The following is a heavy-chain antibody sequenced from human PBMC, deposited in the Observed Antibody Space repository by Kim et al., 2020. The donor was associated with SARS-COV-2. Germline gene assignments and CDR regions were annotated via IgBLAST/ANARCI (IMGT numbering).Heavy chain of an antibody. J-gene: IGHJ6*02. CDR2: TYYRSKLYN. Sequence: SQTLSLTCAISGDSVSSNSAAWNWIRQSPSRGLEWLGRTYYRSKLYNDYAVSVKSRITINPDTSKNQFSLQLNSVTPEDTAVYYCAISIAASGTDDYFYYYGMDVWGQGTTVTVSS. CDR1: GDSVSSNSAA. D-gene: IGHD6-13*01. CDR3: AISIAASGTDDYFYYYGMDV. V-gene: IGHV6-1*01.